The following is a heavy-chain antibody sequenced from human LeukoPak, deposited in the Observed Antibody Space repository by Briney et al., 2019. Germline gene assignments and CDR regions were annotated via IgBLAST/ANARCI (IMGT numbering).Heavy chain of an antibody. CDR3: ARVFGRYSSSPPWYFDY. Sequence: ASVKVSCKASGYTFTSYGISWVRQAPGQGLEWMGWISAYNGNTNYAQKLQGRVTMTTGTSTSTAYMELRSLRSDDTAVYYCARVFGRYSSSPPWYFDYWGQGTLVTVSS. J-gene: IGHJ4*02. CDR2: ISAYNGNT. D-gene: IGHD6-6*01. CDR1: GYTFTSYG. V-gene: IGHV1-18*01.